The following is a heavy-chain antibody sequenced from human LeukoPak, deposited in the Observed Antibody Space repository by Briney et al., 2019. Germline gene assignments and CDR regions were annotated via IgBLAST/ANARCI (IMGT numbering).Heavy chain of an antibody. V-gene: IGHV3-23*01. CDR3: AKESTVTPGNVNWFDS. Sequence: GGSLRPSCAASGFTFSLYAMSWVRQTPGKGLEWISTISGSGDNTYYAQSAKGRFTISRDNSRNTLYLRMKSLRAEDTAMYYCAKESTVTPGNVNWFDSWGQGTLVTVSS. CDR1: GFTFSLYA. J-gene: IGHJ5*01. D-gene: IGHD4-17*01. CDR2: ISGSGDNT.